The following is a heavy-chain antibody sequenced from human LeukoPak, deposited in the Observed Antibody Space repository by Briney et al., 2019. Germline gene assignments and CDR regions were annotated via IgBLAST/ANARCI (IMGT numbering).Heavy chain of an antibody. D-gene: IGHD4-11*01. CDR1: GFTFSSYW. J-gene: IGHJ6*03. V-gene: IGHV3-7*01. Sequence: PGGSLRPSCAASGFTFSSYWMSWVRQAPGKGLEWVATIKQDGSERYYVDSVKGRFTISRDNAKNSLYLQMNSLRAEDTAVYYCARYGGLHHTMDVWGKGTTVTVSS. CDR2: IKQDGSER. CDR3: ARYGGLHHTMDV.